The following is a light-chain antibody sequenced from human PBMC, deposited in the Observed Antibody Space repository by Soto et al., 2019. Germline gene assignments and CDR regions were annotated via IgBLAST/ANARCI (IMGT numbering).Light chain of an antibody. J-gene: IGKJ2*01. CDR1: QSVSSSY. CDR2: GAS. CDR3: QQYGSSPRT. V-gene: IGKV3-20*01. Sequence: EIVLTQSPGTLSLSPGERATLSCRASQSVSSSYLAWYQQKPGQAPRLLIYGASSRATGIPDRFSGSGSGTDVTLTISRLEPEDFAVYYCQQYGSSPRTFGQGTNLEIK.